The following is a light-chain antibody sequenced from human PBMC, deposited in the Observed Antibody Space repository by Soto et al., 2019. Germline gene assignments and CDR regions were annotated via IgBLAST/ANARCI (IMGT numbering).Light chain of an antibody. J-gene: IGLJ3*02. V-gene: IGLV4-69*01. CDR1: SGHSSYA. CDR3: KTGDTGFLV. CDR2: LNNDGSH. Sequence: QSVLTQSPSASASLGASVKLTCNLSSGHSSYAFAWHQQQTEKGPRYLMKLNNDGSHNKGDGIPDRFSGSSSGAERYLSISSLQSEDEADYYCKTGDTGFLVFCGGTKLT.